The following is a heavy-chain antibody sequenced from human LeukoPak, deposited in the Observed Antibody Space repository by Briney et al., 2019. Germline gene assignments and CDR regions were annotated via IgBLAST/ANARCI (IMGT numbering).Heavy chain of an antibody. Sequence: GGSLRLSCAASGFTFSSYWMTWVRQAPGKGLEWVANIKQDGSEKYYVDSVKGRFTISRDTAKNSLYLRMHSLRAEDTAVYYCATVDFYGSGSFPIYYFDYWGQGTLVTVSS. D-gene: IGHD3-10*01. J-gene: IGHJ4*02. V-gene: IGHV3-7*01. CDR3: ATVDFYGSGSFPIYYFDY. CDR2: IKQDGSEK. CDR1: GFTFSSYW.